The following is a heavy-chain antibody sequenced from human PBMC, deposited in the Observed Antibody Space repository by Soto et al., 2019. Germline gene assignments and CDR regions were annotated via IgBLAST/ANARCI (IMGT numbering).Heavy chain of an antibody. J-gene: IGHJ6*03. V-gene: IGHV5-51*01. D-gene: IGHD3-10*01. CDR3: ARLGFGAYYYYYYMDV. CDR2: IYPGDSDT. CDR1: GYRFTSYW. Sequence: PVESLKNSCKGSGYRFTSYWIGWVRQMTGKGLEWMGIIYPGDSDTRYSPSFQGQVTISADKSISTAYLQWSSLKASDTAMYYCARLGFGAYYYYYYMDVWGKGTTVTVSS.